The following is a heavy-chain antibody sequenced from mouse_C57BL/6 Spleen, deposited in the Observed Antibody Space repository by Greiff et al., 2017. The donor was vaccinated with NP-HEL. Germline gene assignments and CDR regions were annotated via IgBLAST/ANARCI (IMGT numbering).Heavy chain of an antibody. V-gene: IGHV1-53*01. CDR2: INPSIGGT. CDR3: ARGDYYGSSYEFAC. Sequence: QVQLQQPGTELVKPGASVKLSCKASGYTFTSYWMHWVKQRPGQGLEWIGNINPSIGGTNYNETFKSKATLTVDKSSSTAYMQLSSLTSEDSAVYYCARGDYYGSSYEFACWGQETLVTVSA. J-gene: IGHJ3*01. D-gene: IGHD1-1*01. CDR1: GYTFTSYW.